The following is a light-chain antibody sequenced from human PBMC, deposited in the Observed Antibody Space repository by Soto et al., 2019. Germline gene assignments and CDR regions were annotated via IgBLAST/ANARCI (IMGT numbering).Light chain of an antibody. CDR2: KAA. CDR3: QQYSTYWFT. V-gene: IGKV1-5*03. CDR1: QSISSW. Sequence: DIQMTQSPSTLSASVGDRVTITCRASQSISSWLAWYQQKPGKAPKLLIYKAASLEGGVPSRFSGSGSWTEFTLTISILQPDDFATYYCQQYSTYWFTFGQGTKLEIK. J-gene: IGKJ2*01.